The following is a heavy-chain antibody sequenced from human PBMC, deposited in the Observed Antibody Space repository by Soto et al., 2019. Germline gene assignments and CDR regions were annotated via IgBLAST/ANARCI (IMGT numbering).Heavy chain of an antibody. V-gene: IGHV3-30*18. J-gene: IGHJ4*02. Sequence: QVQLVESGGGVVQPGRSLRLSCAASGFTFSSFGMHWVRQAPDKGLEWVAVASYDGSYKYYADSVKGRFTISRDNSKNTLYLQMNSLRAEDTAVYYCAKERSVVATTPDFDYWGQGTLVTVSS. CDR1: GFTFSSFG. CDR3: AKERSVVATTPDFDY. CDR2: ASYDGSYK. D-gene: IGHD5-12*01.